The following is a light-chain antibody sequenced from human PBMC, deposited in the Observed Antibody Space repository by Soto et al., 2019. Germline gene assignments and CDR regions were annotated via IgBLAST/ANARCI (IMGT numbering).Light chain of an antibody. Sequence: VVTQSPATLSVFPGETATLSCRARQSVSSDLAWYHQRPGQAPRLLIYGASTRATGIPARFRGSGSGTEFRLTISSLQSEDFATYYCQQYNTWHPNMEFCRGTKVEIK. CDR1: QSVSSD. CDR2: GAS. J-gene: IGKJ1*01. V-gene: IGKV3-15*01. CDR3: QQYNTWHPNME.